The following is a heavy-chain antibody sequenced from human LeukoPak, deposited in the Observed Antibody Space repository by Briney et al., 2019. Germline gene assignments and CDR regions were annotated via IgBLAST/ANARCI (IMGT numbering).Heavy chain of an antibody. J-gene: IGHJ6*03. D-gene: IGHD1-1*01. CDR1: GFYFSCYS. V-gene: IGHV3-21*01. CDR2: INSRNAYM. CDR3: ARVEATTGRNYHYSYMDV. Sequence: GGALRLSCGASGFYFSCYSMNWVRQAPGKGLEWVSSINSRNAYMYYADSVKGRFTISRDNAKNSLHRQMYSLRAEDTAVYFCARVEATTGRNYHYSYMDVWGKGTTVTVS.